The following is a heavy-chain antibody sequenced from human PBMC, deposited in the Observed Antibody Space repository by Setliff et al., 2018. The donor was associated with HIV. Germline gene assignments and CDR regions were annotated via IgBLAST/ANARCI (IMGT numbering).Heavy chain of an antibody. V-gene: IGHV4-39*01. CDR2: IYYSGSS. D-gene: IGHD5-18*01. J-gene: IGHJ4*02. Sequence: SETLSLTCSVSGGSISSGYYYWSWIRQHPGKGLEWTGYIYYSGSSYYKPSLKSRLTIAIDTSKNQFSLKLRSVTAADTAVYYCARHGYSSDLRISYCDSWGQGSLVTVSS. CDR1: GGSISSGYYY. CDR3: ARHGYSSDLRISYCDS.